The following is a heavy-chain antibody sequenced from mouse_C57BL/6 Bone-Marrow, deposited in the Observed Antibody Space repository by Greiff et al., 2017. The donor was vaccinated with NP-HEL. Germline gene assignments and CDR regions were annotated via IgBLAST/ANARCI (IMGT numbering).Heavy chain of an antibody. J-gene: IGHJ3*01. CDR3: ARRPPRAY. V-gene: IGHV5-6*02. CDR1: GFTFSSYG. Sequence: EVKLMESGGDLVKPGGSLKLSCAASGFTFSSYGMSWVRQTPDKRLEWVATISSGGSYTYYPDSVKGRFPISRDNAKNTLYLQMSRLKSEDTAMYYCARRPPRAYWGQGTLVTVSA. CDR2: ISSGGSYT.